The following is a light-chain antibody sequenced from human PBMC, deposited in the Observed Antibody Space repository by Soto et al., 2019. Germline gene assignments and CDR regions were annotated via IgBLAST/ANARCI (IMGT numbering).Light chain of an antibody. J-gene: IGKJ5*01. CDR2: GAP. Sequence: EIVLTQSPGTLSLSPGERATLSCRASQSISSGYLAWYQQKPGQAPRLLIYGAPTRATGIPARFSGSGSGTEFTLTISSLQSEDFAVYYCQQYNNWPPITFGQGTRLEI. V-gene: IGKV3-15*01. CDR1: QSISSGY. CDR3: QQYNNWPPIT.